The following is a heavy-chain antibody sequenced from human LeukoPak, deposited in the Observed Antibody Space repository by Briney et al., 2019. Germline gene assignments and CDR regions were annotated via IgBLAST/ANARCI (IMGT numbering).Heavy chain of an antibody. J-gene: IGHJ4*02. D-gene: IGHD5-24*01. V-gene: IGHV4-34*01. CDR3: AGLKGDGIDY. Sequence: PSETLSLTCAVYGGSFSGYYWSWIRQPPGKGLEWIGEINHSGSTNYNPSLKSRVTISVDTSKNQFSLKLSSVTAADTAVYYCAGLKGDGIDYWGQGTLVTVSS. CDR2: INHSGST. CDR1: GGSFSGYY.